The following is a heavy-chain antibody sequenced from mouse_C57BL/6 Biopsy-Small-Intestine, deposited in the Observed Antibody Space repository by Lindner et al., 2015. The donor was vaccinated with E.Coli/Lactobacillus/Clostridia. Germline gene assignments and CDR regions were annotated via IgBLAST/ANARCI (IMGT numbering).Heavy chain of an antibody. CDR3: ARHRGGNWAVRDAFDI. Sequence: SVKVSCKASGYTFTGFYIHWVRQAPGLGFEYVGRINPNSGVTKYAPKFQGRVTVTHDTSIRTAYMKLSGLTSDDTGVYYCARHRGGNWAVRDAFDIWGQGTTVTVSS. CDR2: INPNSGVT. D-gene: IGHD3-1*01. J-gene: IGHJ1*01. CDR1: GYTFTGFY. V-gene: IGHV1-72*04.